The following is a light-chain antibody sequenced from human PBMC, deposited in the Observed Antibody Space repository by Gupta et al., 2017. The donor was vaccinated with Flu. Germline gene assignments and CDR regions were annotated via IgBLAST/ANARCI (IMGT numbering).Light chain of an antibody. J-gene: IGLJ1*01. V-gene: IGLV1-51*01. CDR1: SSNIGNNY. CDR3: ATWDSSRSGYV. CDR2: DNN. Sequence: KGTNSCAGSSSNIGNNYVSWYQQLPATAPNLLIYDNNKRSSGIPERFSASKSGTSATVGTTGLQTGEEADYYCATWDSSRSGYVFGTGTKVTVL.